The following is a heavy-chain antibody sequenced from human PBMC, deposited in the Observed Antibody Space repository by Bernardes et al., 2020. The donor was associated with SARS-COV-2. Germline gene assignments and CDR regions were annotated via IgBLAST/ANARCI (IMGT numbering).Heavy chain of an antibody. D-gene: IGHD2-2*01. CDR2: INPSGGST. V-gene: IGHV1-46*01. J-gene: IGHJ6*03. CDR1: GYTFTSYY. Sequence: ASVKVSCKASGYTFTSYYMHWVRQAPGQGLEWMGIINPSGGSTSYAQKFQGRVTMTRDTSTSTVYMELSSLRSEDTAVYYCARDAQYQLLVWGYYYYMDVWGKGTTVTVSS. CDR3: ARDAQYQLLVWGYYYYMDV.